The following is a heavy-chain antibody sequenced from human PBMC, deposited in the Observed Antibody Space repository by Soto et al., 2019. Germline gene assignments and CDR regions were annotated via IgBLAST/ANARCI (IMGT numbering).Heavy chain of an antibody. J-gene: IGHJ4*02. CDR2: ISYDGSNK. V-gene: IGHV3-30*03. Sequence: PGGSLRLSXAASGFTFSSYGMHWVRQAPGKGLEWVAVISYDGSNKYYADSVKGRFTISRDNSKNTLYLQMNSLRAEDTAVYYCARGPNAYYDFWSGYYRTPFDYWGQGTLVTVSS. CDR3: ARGPNAYYDFWSGYYRTPFDY. D-gene: IGHD3-3*01. CDR1: GFTFSSYG.